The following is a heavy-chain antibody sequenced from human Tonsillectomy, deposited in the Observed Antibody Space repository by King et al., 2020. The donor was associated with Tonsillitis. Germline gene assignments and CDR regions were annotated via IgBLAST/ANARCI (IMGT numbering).Heavy chain of an antibody. CDR1: GFTFSNYA. J-gene: IGHJ4*02. D-gene: IGHD3-16*01. CDR2: IRSKTYSGTT. V-gene: IGHV3-49*05. Sequence: VQLVESGGGLVKPGRSLRLSCAASGFTFSNYAMSWFRQAPGKGLEWVGFIRSKTYSGTTEYAASVKGRFTISREDSKSIAYLQMNSLKPEDTAVYYCTRDGGMLSYDYWGQGTLVTVSS. CDR3: TRDGGMLSYDY.